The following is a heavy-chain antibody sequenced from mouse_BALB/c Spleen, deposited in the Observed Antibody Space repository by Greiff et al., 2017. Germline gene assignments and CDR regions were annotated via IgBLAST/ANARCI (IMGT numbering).Heavy chain of an antibody. V-gene: IGHV3-2*02. D-gene: IGHD1-1*01. Sequence: VQLKESGPGLVKPSQSLSLTCTVTGYSITSDYAWTWLRQFPGNKLEWMGDISYSGSTSYNPSLKSRISITRDTSKNQFFLQLNSVTTEDTATYYCASSLYGSSPHFDYWGQGTTLTVSS. CDR3: ASSLYGSSPHFDY. CDR1: GYSITSDYA. CDR2: ISYSGST. J-gene: IGHJ2*01.